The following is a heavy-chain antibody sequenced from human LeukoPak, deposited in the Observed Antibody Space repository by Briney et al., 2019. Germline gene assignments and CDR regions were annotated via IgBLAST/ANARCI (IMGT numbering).Heavy chain of an antibody. V-gene: IGHV3-30*18. Sequence: ERSLRLSCAASGFSFSKYGVHWIRQAPGKGLEWVAVISDAGSEKYYADSVKGRFTISRDNSKNTVYLQMNSLRPDDTAMYYCAKNVGRDGYNDYFDYWGQGTLVTVSS. CDR2: ISDAGSEK. J-gene: IGHJ4*02. CDR3: AKNVGRDGYNDYFDY. D-gene: IGHD5-24*01. CDR1: GFSFSKYG.